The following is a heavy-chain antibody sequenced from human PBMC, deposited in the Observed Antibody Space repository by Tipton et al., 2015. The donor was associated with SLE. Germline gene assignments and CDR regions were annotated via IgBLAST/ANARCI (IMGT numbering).Heavy chain of an antibody. V-gene: IGHV4-38-2*01. CDR2: VYHDGRD. J-gene: IGHJ4*02. D-gene: IGHD1-26*01. CDR1: GFSISNTYY. Sequence: TLSLTCAVSGFSISNTYYWGWIRQPPGKGLEWIGSVYHDGRDFYNPTLKSRLTISVDTSKNQFSLKLNSVTAADTAVYYCARESFGGSWEFDYWGQGTLVTVSS. CDR3: ARESFGGSWEFDY.